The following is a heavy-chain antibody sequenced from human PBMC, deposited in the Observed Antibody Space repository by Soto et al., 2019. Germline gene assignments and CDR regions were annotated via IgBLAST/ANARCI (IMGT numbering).Heavy chain of an antibody. D-gene: IGHD5-12*01. J-gene: IGHJ6*02. V-gene: IGHV4-30-4*01. Sequence: SETLSLTCTVSGGSISSGDYYWSWIRQPPGKGLEWIGYIYYSGSTYYNPSLKSRVTISVDTSKNQFSLRLSSVTAADTAVYYCARAGGWLQFGGMDVWGQGTTVTVSS. CDR2: IYYSGST. CDR3: ARAGGWLQFGGMDV. CDR1: GGSISSGDYY.